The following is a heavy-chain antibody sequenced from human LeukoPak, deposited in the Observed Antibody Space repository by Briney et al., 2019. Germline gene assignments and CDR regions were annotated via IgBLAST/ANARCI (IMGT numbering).Heavy chain of an antibody. Sequence: ASVTVSCKASGYTFTSYYMHWVRQAPGQGLEWMGIINPSGGSTSYAQKFQGRVTMTRDMSTSTVYMELSSLRSEDTAVYYCARGTEIVVVPAAIEVDYWGQGTLVTVSS. D-gene: IGHD2-2*02. J-gene: IGHJ4*02. CDR3: ARGTEIVVVPAAIEVDY. CDR2: INPSGGST. V-gene: IGHV1-46*01. CDR1: GYTFTSYY.